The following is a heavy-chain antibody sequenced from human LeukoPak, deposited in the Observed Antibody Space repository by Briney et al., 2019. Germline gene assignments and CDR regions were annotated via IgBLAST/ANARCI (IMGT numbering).Heavy chain of an antibody. J-gene: IGHJ5*02. CDR2: IIPILGIA. V-gene: IGHV1-69*04. CDR3: ARGRAVAAYWFDP. CDR1: GGTFSGYA. D-gene: IGHD6-19*01. Sequence: ASVKVSCKASGGTFSGYAISWVRQAPGQGLEWMGRIIPILGIANYAQKFQGRVTITADKSTSTAYMELSSLRSEDTAVYYCARGRAVAAYWFDPWGQGTLVTVSS.